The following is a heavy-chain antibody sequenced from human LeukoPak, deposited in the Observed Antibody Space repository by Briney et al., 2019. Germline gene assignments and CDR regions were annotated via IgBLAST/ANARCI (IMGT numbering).Heavy chain of an antibody. J-gene: IGHJ5*02. D-gene: IGHD3-22*01. CDR3: ARGSNYYDSSGYYYVDNWFDP. CDR2: IYYSGST. Sequence: SETLSLTCTVSRGSISSCGYYWSWIRQHPGKGLEWIGYIYYSGSTYYNPSLKSRVTISVDTSKNQFSLKLSSVTAADTAVYYCARGSNYYDSSGYYYVDNWFDPWGQGTLVTVSS. CDR1: RGSISSCGYY. V-gene: IGHV4-31*03.